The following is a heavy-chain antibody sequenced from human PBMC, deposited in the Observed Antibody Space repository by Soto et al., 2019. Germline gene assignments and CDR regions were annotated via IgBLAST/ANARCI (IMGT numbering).Heavy chain of an antibody. CDR1: GYTFTSNY. D-gene: IGHD2-21*02. V-gene: IGHV1-46*01. J-gene: IGHJ4*02. CDR3: ARGFCTTATCFVGDF. CDR2: INPTGGST. Sequence: VHLVQSGAEVKKPGASVKISCTSSGYTFTSNYLHWVRQAPGQGLEWMGMINPTGGSTNYAQRFRGRVTMTMDTSSSTVYMELSDLRSEDTAMYYCARGFCTTATCFVGDFWGQGTLVTVSS.